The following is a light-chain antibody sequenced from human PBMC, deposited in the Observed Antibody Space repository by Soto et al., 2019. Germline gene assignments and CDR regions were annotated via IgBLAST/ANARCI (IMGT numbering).Light chain of an antibody. V-gene: IGLV7-46*01. Sequence: QTVVTQEPSLTVSPGGTVTLTCDSSTGVVTSGHYPHWFQQKPGRAPRTLMYDISNRHSWAPARFSGSLRGGKAALTLSGAQPEDEAEYYCLLYYGGPWVFGGGTKLTVL. CDR2: DIS. J-gene: IGLJ2*01. CDR3: LLYYGGPWV. CDR1: TGVVTSGHY.